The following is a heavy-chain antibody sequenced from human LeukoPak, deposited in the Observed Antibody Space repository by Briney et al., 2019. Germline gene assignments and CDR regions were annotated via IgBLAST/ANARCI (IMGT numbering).Heavy chain of an antibody. D-gene: IGHD2-15*01. CDR3: ARVAANWFDP. J-gene: IGHJ5*02. CDR2: VSSSGSTI. V-gene: IGHV3-11*04. Sequence: GGSLRLSCAASGFTFSDYYMSWIRLAPGKGREWVSYVSSSGSTINYADSVKGRFTISRDNAKKSLYLQMNSLRAEDTAVYYCARVAANWFDPWGQGTLVTASS. CDR1: GFTFSDYY.